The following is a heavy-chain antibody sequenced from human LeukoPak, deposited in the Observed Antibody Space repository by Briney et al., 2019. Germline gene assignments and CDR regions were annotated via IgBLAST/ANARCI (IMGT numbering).Heavy chain of an antibody. CDR2: INPNSSGT. V-gene: IGHV1-2*02. CDR3: ARGREITIFGVVII. Sequence: ASVKVSCKASGYTFTGYYMHWVRQAPGQGLEWMGWINPNSSGTNYAQKFQGRVTMTRDTSISTAYMELSRLRSDDTAVYYCARGREITIFGVVIIWGQGTLVTVSS. J-gene: IGHJ4*02. D-gene: IGHD3-3*01. CDR1: GYTFTGYY.